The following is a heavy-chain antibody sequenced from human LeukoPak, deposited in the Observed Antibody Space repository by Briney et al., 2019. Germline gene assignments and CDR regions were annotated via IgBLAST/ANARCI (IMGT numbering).Heavy chain of an antibody. J-gene: IGHJ4*02. V-gene: IGHV4-38-2*02. CDR2: IYYSGST. D-gene: IGHD3-22*01. CDR3: ARVGYYDSSGYYYRASLDY. Sequence: SSETLSLTCTVSGYSISSGYYWGWIRLPPGKGREGIGSIYYSGSTYYNPSLKSAGTQSVDTSKNQFSLKLSSVTAADTAVYYCARVGYYDSSGYYYRASLDYWGQGTLVTVSS. CDR1: GYSISSGYY.